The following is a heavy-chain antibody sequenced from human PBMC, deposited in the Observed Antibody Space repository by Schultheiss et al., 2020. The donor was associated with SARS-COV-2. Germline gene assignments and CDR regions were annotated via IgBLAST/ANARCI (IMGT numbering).Heavy chain of an antibody. V-gene: IGHV4-34*01. J-gene: IGHJ4*02. D-gene: IGHD1-14*01. CDR1: GGSFSGYY. CDR2: INYSGST. CDR3: ARDSPLPETEHIDY. Sequence: SQTLSLTCAVYGGSFSGYYWSWIRQPPGKGLEWIGEINYSGSTNYNPSLKSRVTISVDTSKNQFSLKLSSVTAADTAVYYCARDSPLPETEHIDYWGQGTLVTVSS.